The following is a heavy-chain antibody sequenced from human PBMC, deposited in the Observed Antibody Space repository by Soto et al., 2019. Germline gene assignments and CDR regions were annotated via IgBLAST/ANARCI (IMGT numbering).Heavy chain of an antibody. CDR3: ARLRDGYNYDY. V-gene: IGHV1-18*01. CDR1: GYTFTSYG. D-gene: IGHD5-12*01. CDR2: INANIGNT. Sequence: GASVKVSCKASGYTFTSYGISWVRQAPGQGLEWMGWINANIGNTNYAQKLQGRVTMTTDTSTSTAHMELRSLRSDDTAVYYCARLRDGYNYDYWGQGTLVTVSS. J-gene: IGHJ4*02.